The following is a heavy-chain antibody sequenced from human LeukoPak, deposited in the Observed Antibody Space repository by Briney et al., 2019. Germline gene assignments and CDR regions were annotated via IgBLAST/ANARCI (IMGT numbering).Heavy chain of an antibody. V-gene: IGHV3-7*01. CDR3: ASSPIAVALPSY. CDR2: IEEDGSQQ. CDR1: GFSFSSYW. D-gene: IGHD6-19*01. Sequence: GGSLRLSCTASGFSFSSYWMSWVHQAPGKGLEWVANIEEDGSQQFYVDSVKGRFTIFRDNAKKSLYLQMNSLRVEDTGVYYCASSPIAVALPSYWGQGTLFTVSS. J-gene: IGHJ4*02.